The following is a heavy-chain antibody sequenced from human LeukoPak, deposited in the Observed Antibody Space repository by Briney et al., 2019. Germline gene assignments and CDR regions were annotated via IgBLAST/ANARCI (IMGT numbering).Heavy chain of an antibody. V-gene: IGHV4-4*02. D-gene: IGHD3-10*01. CDR2: IYHSGST. CDR3: ARSRGPMVRGVTEGFDY. CDR1: GGSISSSNW. Sequence: SETLSLTCAVSGGSISSSNWWSWVRQPPGKGLEWIGEIYHSGSTNYNPSLKSRVTISVDKSKNQFSLKLSSVTAADTAVYYCARSRGPMVRGVTEGFDYWGQGTLVTVSS. J-gene: IGHJ4*02.